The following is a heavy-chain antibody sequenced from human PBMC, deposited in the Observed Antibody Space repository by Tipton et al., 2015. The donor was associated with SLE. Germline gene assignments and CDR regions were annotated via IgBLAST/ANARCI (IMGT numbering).Heavy chain of an antibody. Sequence: TLSLTCAVYGGSFSGYYWSWIRQPPGKGLEWIGEINHSGSTNYNPSLKSRVTISVDTSKNQFSLKLNSVTAADTAVYYCARGRWGRYSSGWNWFDPWGQGTLVTVSS. CDR2: INHSGST. CDR1: GGSFSGYY. D-gene: IGHD6-19*01. CDR3: ARGRWGRYSSGWNWFDP. J-gene: IGHJ5*02. V-gene: IGHV4-34*01.